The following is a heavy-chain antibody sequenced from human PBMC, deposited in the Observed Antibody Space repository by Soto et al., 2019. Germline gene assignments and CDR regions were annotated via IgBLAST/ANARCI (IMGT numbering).Heavy chain of an antibody. D-gene: IGHD5-18*01. CDR1: GFAVSTDY. CDR2: IYDDGAT. Sequence: GGSLRLSCAASGFAVSTDYLIWVCQAPGMGLECVSVIYDDGATYYADSVRGRFTISRDNSKNTLYLQMNSLRAEDTAVYFCARGALYSYGSYFDCWGQGTLVTVSS. CDR3: ARGALYSYGSYFDC. V-gene: IGHV3-53*01. J-gene: IGHJ4*02.